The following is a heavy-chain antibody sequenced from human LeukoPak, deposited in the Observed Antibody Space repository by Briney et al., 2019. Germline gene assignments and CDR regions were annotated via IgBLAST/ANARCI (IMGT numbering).Heavy chain of an antibody. Sequence: ASVKVSCKTSGYAFSGGYDIYWVRQAPAQGLECMGWINPNNGDANYGHKFRGRVTMTRDTSISTAYMEVNVVTFDDTAVYYCATEIGGVPYWGQGTQLSVSS. J-gene: IGHJ4*02. CDR3: ATEIGGVPY. CDR1: GYAFSGGY. CDR2: INPNNGDA. V-gene: IGHV1-2*07. D-gene: IGHD2-8*01.